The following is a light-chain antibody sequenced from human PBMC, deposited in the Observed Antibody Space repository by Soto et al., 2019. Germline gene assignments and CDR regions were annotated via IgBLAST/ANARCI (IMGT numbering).Light chain of an antibody. CDR1: SRDVGGYNY. CDR3: CSYTSSSTSYV. CDR2: EVS. Sequence: LTPPASVSGSPGQSITISCTGISRDVGGYNYVSWYQQHPGKAPKLMIYEVSNRPSGVSNRFSGSKSGNTASLTISGLQAEDEADYYCCSYTSSSTSYVFGTGTKVTVL. V-gene: IGLV2-14*01. J-gene: IGLJ1*01.